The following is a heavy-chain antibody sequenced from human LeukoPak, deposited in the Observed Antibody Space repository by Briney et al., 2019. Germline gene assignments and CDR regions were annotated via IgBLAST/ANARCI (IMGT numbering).Heavy chain of an antibody. CDR2: ISSSSSTT. D-gene: IGHD6-25*01. V-gene: IGHV3-48*04. Sequence: GGSLRLSCAASGFTFSSYSMNWVRQAPGKGLEWVSYISSSSSTTYYADSVKGRFTISRENAKNSMHLQMNSLRAEDTAVYYCAKDLDSSVDYWGQGTLVTVSS. J-gene: IGHJ4*02. CDR1: GFTFSSYS. CDR3: AKDLDSSVDY.